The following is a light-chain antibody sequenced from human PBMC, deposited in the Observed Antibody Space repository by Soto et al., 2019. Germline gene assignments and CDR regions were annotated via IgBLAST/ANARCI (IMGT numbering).Light chain of an antibody. V-gene: IGKV1-39*01. Sequence: DIQMTQSPSSLSASVGDRVTITCRASQRIGTYLNWYLQKPGKASQLLIFAATSLQSGVSPRFSGSGSGTDFALTISSLQPEDLATYFCQHTYGVPFTFGPGTKVGIK. J-gene: IGKJ3*01. CDR2: AAT. CDR1: QRIGTY. CDR3: QHTYGVPFT.